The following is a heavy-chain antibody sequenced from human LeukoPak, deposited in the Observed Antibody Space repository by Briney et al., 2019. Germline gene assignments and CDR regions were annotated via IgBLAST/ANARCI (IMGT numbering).Heavy chain of an antibody. V-gene: IGHV4-34*01. CDR2: INHSGST. J-gene: IGHJ4*02. CDR3: ARAVAGTFDY. CDR1: X. Sequence: XWXWXXXPPGKGLEWIGEINHSGSTNYNPSLKSRVTISVDTSKNQFSLKLSSVTAADTAVYYCARAVAGTFDYWGQGTLVTVSS. D-gene: IGHD6-19*01.